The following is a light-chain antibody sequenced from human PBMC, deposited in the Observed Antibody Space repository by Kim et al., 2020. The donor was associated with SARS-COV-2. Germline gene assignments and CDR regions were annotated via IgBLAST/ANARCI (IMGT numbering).Light chain of an antibody. CDR1: SSDVAGYNY. J-gene: IGLJ1*01. CDR3: SSYTSSSTYV. V-gene: IGLV2-14*04. Sequence: GQSITISCTGTSSDVAGYNYLSWYQQYPGKAPKLMIYDVDKRPSGVSNRFFGSKSGNTASLTISGLQAEDEADYYCSSYTSSSTYVFGTGTKVTVL. CDR2: DVD.